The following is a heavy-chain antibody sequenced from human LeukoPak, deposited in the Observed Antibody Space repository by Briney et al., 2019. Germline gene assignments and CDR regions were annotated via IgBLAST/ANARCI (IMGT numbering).Heavy chain of an antibody. CDR1: GGTFSSYA. Sequence: SVKVSCKASGGTFSSYAISWVRQAPGQGLEWMGGIIPIFGTANYAQKFQGRVTITTDESTSTAYMELSSLRSEDTAVYYCARGPDSSSSRRFVLDYYYYYYMDVWGKGTTVTVSS. J-gene: IGHJ6*03. D-gene: IGHD6-6*01. CDR2: IIPIFGTA. V-gene: IGHV1-69*05. CDR3: ARGPDSSSSRRFVLDYYYYYYMDV.